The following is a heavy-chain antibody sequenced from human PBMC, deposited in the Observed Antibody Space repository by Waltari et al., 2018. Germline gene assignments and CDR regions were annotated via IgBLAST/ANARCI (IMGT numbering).Heavy chain of an antibody. J-gene: IGHJ6*02. CDR2: IYYSGST. CDR1: GGSISSHY. Sequence: QVQLQELGPGLVKPSETLSLTCPVSGGSISSHYWSWIRQPPGKRLEWIGYIYYSGSTNYNPSLKSRVTISVDTSKNQFSLKLSSVTAADTAVYYCARERDSYGMDVWGQGTTVTVSS. CDR3: ARERDSYGMDV. V-gene: IGHV4-59*11.